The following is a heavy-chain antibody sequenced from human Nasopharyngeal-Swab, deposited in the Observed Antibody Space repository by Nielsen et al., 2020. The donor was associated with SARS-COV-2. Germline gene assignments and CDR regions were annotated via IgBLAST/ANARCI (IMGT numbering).Heavy chain of an antibody. D-gene: IGHD3-9*01. CDR2: IYYSGST. Sequence: WIRQPPGKGLEWIGYIYYSGSTNYNPSLKSRVTISVDTSKNQFSLKLSPVTAADTAVYYCARDLGGYDILTGYYHYYYYMDVWGKGTTVTVSS. CDR3: ARDLGGYDILTGYYHYYYYMDV. V-gene: IGHV4-59*01. J-gene: IGHJ6*03.